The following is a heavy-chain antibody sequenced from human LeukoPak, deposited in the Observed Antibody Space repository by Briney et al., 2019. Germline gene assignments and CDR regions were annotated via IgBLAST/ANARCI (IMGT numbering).Heavy chain of an antibody. J-gene: IGHJ5*02. D-gene: IGHD3-3*01. CDR2: ISWNSGSI. V-gene: IGHV3-9*01. CDR1: GFTFDDYA. CDR3: AKGIFGVVITNNWFDP. Sequence: GGSLRLSCAASGFTFDDYAMHWVQQAPGKGLEWVSGISWNSGSIGYADSVKGRFTISRDNAKNSLYLQMNSLRAEDTALYYCAKGIFGVVITNNWFDPWGQGTLVTVSS.